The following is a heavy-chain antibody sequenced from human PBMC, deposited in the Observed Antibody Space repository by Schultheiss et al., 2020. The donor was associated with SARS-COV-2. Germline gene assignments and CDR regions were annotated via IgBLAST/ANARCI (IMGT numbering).Heavy chain of an antibody. V-gene: IGHV3-48*03. CDR3: ATLPTATKDIDD. Sequence: GESLKISCAAFGFTLSTYEMNWVRQAPGKGLEWLSYITSSGKTIYYADSVKGRFTISRDNAENSLSLQMNSLRVEDTAVYYCATLPTATKDIDDWGQGTLVTVSS. J-gene: IGHJ4*02. CDR1: GFTLSTYE. CDR2: ITSSGKTI. D-gene: IGHD4-17*01.